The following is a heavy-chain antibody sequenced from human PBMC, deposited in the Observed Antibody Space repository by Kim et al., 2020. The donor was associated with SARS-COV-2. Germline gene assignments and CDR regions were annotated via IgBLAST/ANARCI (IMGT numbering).Heavy chain of an antibody. J-gene: IGHJ5*02. CDR3: ARGSNQRRGAS. Sequence: SETLSLTCAVYGGSFSGYYWNWIRQPPGKGLEWVGQIDQSGSANYNPSLKSRVTISVDTSKNQLSLKLTSVTAADTAVYYCARGSNQRRGASWGQGTLVTVSS. CDR1: GGSFSGYY. CDR2: IDQSGSA. V-gene: IGHV4-34*01. D-gene: IGHD1-26*01.